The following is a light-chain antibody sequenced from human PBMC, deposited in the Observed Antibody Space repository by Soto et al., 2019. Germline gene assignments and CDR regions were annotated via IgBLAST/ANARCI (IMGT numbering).Light chain of an antibody. CDR2: AAS. CDR3: QQAKSCPLT. CDR1: QGISSW. J-gene: IGKJ4*01. V-gene: IGKV1-12*01. Sequence: DIQMTQSPSSVSASVGDRVTITCRSSQGISSWLAWYHQKPGTAPNLLISAASSLQSGGPSRFSGSGSGTDFTLIISNLQPEDFATYYCQQAKSCPLTVGGGTKVEIK.